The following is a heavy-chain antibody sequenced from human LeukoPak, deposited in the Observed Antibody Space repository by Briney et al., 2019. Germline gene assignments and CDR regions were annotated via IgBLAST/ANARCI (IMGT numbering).Heavy chain of an antibody. Sequence: GGSLRLSCVASGFTFSNYAMNWVRQAPGKGLEWVAFIRYDGSNKYYADSVKGRFTISRDNSKNTLYLQMNSLRAEDTAVYYCAKDLYGDYTEDYWGQGTLVTVSS. V-gene: IGHV3-30*02. J-gene: IGHJ4*02. CDR3: AKDLYGDYTEDY. CDR1: GFTFSNYA. D-gene: IGHD4-17*01. CDR2: IRYDGSNK.